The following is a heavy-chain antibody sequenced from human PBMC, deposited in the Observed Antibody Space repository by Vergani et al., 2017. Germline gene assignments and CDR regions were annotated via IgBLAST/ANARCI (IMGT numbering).Heavy chain of an antibody. V-gene: IGHV3-33*06. CDR1: GFTFNQYG. CDR3: AKDVLGDSSDLDS. Sequence: QVQLVESGGGVVQPGRSLRLSCAASGFTFNQYGMHWVRQAPGKGLEWVAVTWYDGNNKQYADSVKGRFTISRDNSKSTMYLQMNSLRDEDTAVYYCAKDVLGDSSDLDSWGPGTLVTVSS. J-gene: IGHJ4*02. CDR2: TWYDGNNK. D-gene: IGHD3-22*01.